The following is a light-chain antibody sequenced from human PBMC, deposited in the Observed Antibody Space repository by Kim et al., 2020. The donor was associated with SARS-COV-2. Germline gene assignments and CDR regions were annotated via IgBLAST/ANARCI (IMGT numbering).Light chain of an antibody. CDR3: QQYESSPPSYT. CDR1: QSVSSTY. V-gene: IGKV3-20*01. Sequence: GEGATLSCRASQSVSSTYLAWYQQKPGQAPRLLIYGATNRATGIPDRFSGSGSVTDFTLTISRLEPEDFGVYYCQQYESSPPSYTFGQGTKLEIK. CDR2: GAT. J-gene: IGKJ2*01.